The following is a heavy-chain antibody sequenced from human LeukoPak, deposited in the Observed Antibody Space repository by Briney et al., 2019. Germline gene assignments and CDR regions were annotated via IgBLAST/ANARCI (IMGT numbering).Heavy chain of an antibody. J-gene: IGHJ4*02. CDR2: IRSKAYGETA. V-gene: IGHV3-49*03. Sequence: GGSLRLSCTASGFTFGDNAMSWIRQAPGEGLEWVGFIRSKAYGETADYAASVKGRFTISRDDSKAIAYLQMNSLKTEDTAVYHCTRDRGAYNLYDYWGQGTLVTVSS. CDR1: GFTFGDNA. CDR3: TRDRGAYNLYDY. D-gene: IGHD1-1*01.